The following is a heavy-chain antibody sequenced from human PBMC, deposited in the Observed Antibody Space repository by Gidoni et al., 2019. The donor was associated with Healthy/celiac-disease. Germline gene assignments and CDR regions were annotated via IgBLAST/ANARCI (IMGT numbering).Heavy chain of an antibody. CDR2: IYYSGST. V-gene: IGHV4-61*01. Sequence: QVQLQESGPGLVKPSETLSLTCTVSGGSVSSGSYYWSWIRQPPGKGLEWIGYIYYSGSTNYNPSLKSRVTISVDTSKNQFSLKLSSVTAADTAVYYCARVSAIFGVVIKEWFDPWGQGTLVTVSS. CDR1: GGSVSSGSYY. J-gene: IGHJ5*02. CDR3: ARVSAIFGVVIKEWFDP. D-gene: IGHD3-3*01.